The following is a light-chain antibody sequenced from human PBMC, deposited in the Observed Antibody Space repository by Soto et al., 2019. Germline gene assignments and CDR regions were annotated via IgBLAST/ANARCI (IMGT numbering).Light chain of an antibody. CDR1: QSVSSN. CDR2: GAS. Sequence: EIVMTQSPATLSVSPGERATLSCRASQSVSSNLAWYQQKPGQAPRLLIYGASTRATGIPARFSGSGSGTEFTLNIISLQSEDFAVYYCQQYNNWRGTFGQGTKVEIK. J-gene: IGKJ1*01. V-gene: IGKV3-15*01. CDR3: QQYNNWRGT.